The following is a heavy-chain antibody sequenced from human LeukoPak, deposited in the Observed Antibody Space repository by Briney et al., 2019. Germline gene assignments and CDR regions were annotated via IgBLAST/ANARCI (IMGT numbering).Heavy chain of an antibody. CDR1: GGTFSSYA. CDR2: IIPIFGTA. CDR3: ARESVLPYCGGDCCLDY. J-gene: IGHJ4*02. Sequence: SVKVSCKASGGTFSSYAISWVRQAPGQGLEWMGRIIPIFGTANYAQKFQGRVTITTDESTSTAYMELSSLRSEDTAVYYCARESVLPYCGGDCCLDYWGQGTLVTVSS. D-gene: IGHD2-21*02. V-gene: IGHV1-69*05.